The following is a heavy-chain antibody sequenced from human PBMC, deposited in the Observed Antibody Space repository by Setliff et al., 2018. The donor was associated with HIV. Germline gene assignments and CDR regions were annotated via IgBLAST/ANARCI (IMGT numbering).Heavy chain of an antibody. D-gene: IGHD3-22*01. J-gene: IGHJ4*02. Sequence: GESLKISCTASGFTFSTSSMNWVRQAPGKGLEWISYTSSRSNTVHYADSVQGRFTISRDNAKNSLYLQMNSLRVEDTAIYYCAKGLVDYYDGSAYDYWGQGTLVTVSS. CDR1: GFTFSTSS. CDR2: TSSRSNTV. V-gene: IGHV3-48*04. CDR3: AKGLVDYYDGSAYDY.